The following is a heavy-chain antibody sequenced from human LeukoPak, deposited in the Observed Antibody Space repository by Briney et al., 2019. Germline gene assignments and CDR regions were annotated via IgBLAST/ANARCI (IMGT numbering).Heavy chain of an antibody. J-gene: IGHJ3*02. Sequence: SETLSLTCTVSGGSISSYYWSWIRQPPGKGLEWIGYIYYSGSTNYNPSLKSRVTISVDTSKNQFSLKLSSVTAADTAVYYCARHVDTAMVTRAFDIWGQGTMVTVSS. V-gene: IGHV4-59*08. CDR2: IYYSGST. D-gene: IGHD5-18*01. CDR3: ARHVDTAMVTRAFDI. CDR1: GGSISSYY.